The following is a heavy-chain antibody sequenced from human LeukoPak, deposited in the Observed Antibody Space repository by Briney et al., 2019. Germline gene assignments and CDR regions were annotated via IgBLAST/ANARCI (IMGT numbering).Heavy chain of an antibody. J-gene: IGHJ4*02. CDR2: INPNSSVT. CDR3: ARAKPKNMVRGLIMRRESRYYFDY. Sequence: ASVKVSCKASGYTFTGYYMFWVRQAPGQGLEWMGWINPNSSVTNYAQKFQGRVTMTRDTSISTAYMELSRLRSDDTAVYYCARAKPKNMVRGLIMRRESRYYFDYWGQGTLVTVSS. D-gene: IGHD3-10*01. V-gene: IGHV1-2*02. CDR1: GYTFTGYY.